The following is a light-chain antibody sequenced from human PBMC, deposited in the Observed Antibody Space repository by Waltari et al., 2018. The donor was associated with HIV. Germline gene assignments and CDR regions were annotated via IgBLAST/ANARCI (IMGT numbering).Light chain of an antibody. CDR2: GAS. CDR1: QSVDSTY. CDR3: QQYGASPT. V-gene: IGKV3-20*01. J-gene: IGKJ1*01. Sequence: EIVLTQSPGTLSLSPGERATLFCRASQSVDSTYIAWYQHKSGQHPRLLIYGASNRATGIPDKFGGSVSWTHFSLSINKLAPEDFAMYYCQQYGASPTFGQGTKVEI.